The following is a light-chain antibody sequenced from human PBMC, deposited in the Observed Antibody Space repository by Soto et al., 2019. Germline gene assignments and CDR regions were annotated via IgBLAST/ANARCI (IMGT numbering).Light chain of an antibody. CDR2: DDN. CDR3: AAWDANLHVYV. Sequence: QSGLTQPPSGSAAPGQDVTISCSGSSSNLAYNSLSWYQQLPGTAPKLLIYDDNKRPSGIPARFSGSKSGTSATLGITGLETADEADYYCAAWDANLHVYVFGSGTKVT. J-gene: IGLJ1*01. V-gene: IGLV1-51*01. CDR1: SSNLAYNS.